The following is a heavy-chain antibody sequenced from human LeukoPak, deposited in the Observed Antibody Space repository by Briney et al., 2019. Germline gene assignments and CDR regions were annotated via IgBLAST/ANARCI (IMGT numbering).Heavy chain of an antibody. Sequence: GGSLRLSCAASGFTFTTYWMHWVRQAPGKGLEWVSVIYSGGSTYYADSVKGRFTISRDNSKNTLYLQMNSLRAEDTAVYYCASHMTTDYYYGMDVWGQGTTVTVSS. D-gene: IGHD4-11*01. CDR2: IYSGGST. V-gene: IGHV3-53*01. CDR3: ASHMTTDYYYGMDV. J-gene: IGHJ6*02. CDR1: GFTFTTYW.